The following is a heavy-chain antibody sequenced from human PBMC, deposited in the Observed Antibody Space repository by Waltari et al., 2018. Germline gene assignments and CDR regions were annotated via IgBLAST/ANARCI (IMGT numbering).Heavy chain of an antibody. J-gene: IGHJ4*02. CDR2: IYYSWST. V-gene: IGHV4-59*01. Sequence: QVQLQESGPGLVKPSETLSLTCTVSGGSISSYYWSWIRQPPGKGLEWIGYIYYSWSTNYNPSLKSRVTISVDTSKNQFSLKLSSVTAADTAVYYGARGEWFGELFIDYWGQGTLVTVSS. D-gene: IGHD3-10*01. CDR1: GGSISSYY. CDR3: ARGEWFGELFIDY.